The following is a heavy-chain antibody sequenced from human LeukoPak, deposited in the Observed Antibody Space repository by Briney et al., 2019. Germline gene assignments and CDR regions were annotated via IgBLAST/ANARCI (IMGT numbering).Heavy chain of an antibody. J-gene: IGHJ4*02. D-gene: IGHD6-13*01. V-gene: IGHV3-64*01. CDR1: GFTFSSYA. CDR2: ISSNGGST. Sequence: GGFLRLSCAASGFTFSSYAMHWVRQAPGKGLEYVSAISSNGGSTYYANSVKGRFTISRDNSKNTLYLQMGSLRAEDMAVYYCARGGGGIAASPVGYWGQGTLVTVSS. CDR3: ARGGGGIAASPVGY.